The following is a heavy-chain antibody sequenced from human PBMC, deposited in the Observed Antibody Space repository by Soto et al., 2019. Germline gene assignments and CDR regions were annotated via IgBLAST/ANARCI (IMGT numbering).Heavy chain of an antibody. D-gene: IGHD4-4*01. V-gene: IGHV1-2*04. Sequence: GASVKVSCKASGYTFTGYYMHWVRQAPGQGLEWMGWINPNSGGTNYAQKFQGWVTMTRDTSISTAYMELSRLRSDDTAVYYCARESEDYSNDPAYGMDVWGQGTTVTVSS. CDR2: INPNSGGT. CDR3: ARESEDYSNDPAYGMDV. CDR1: GYTFTGYY. J-gene: IGHJ6*02.